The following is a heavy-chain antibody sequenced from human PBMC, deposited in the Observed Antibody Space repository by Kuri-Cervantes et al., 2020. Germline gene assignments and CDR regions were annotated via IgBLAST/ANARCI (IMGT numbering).Heavy chain of an antibody. D-gene: IGHD4-17*01. V-gene: IGHV3-7*03. CDR2: ITPDGGAK. Sequence: GESLKISCAASGFTFSQSWMTWVRQAPGKGLEWVANITPDGGAKHYVASVKGRFTISRDNVHTSLYLQMNSLRAEDTAVYYCARMVTTLRYYYYYMDVWGKGTTVTVSS. CDR3: ARMVTTLRYYYYYMDV. J-gene: IGHJ6*03. CDR1: GFTFSQSW.